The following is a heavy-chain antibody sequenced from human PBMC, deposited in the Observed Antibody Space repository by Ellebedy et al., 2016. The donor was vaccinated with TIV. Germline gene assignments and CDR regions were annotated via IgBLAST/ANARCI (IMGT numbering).Heavy chain of an antibody. CDR3: TKDRSYNTPYYFDY. Sequence: PGGSLRLSCVASGFTFSSYAMHWVRQAPGRGLEWVAGTSYDGSNNYYADSVKGRFTISRDDSKNTLYLQMNSLRPEDTAVYYCTKDRSYNTPYYFDYWGQGTLVTVSS. CDR2: TSYDGSNN. D-gene: IGHD1-1*01. CDR1: GFTFSSYA. J-gene: IGHJ4*02. V-gene: IGHV3-30-3*01.